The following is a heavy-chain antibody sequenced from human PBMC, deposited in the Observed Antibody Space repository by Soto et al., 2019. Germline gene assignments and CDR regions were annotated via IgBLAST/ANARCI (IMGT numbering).Heavy chain of an antibody. CDR2: IYYSGST. CDR3: ARGKLVTRFDY. D-gene: IGHD2-21*02. Sequence: SETLSLTCTVSGGSISSYYWSWIRQPPGKGLEWIGYIYYSGSTNYNPSLKSRVTISVDTSKNQFSLKLSSVTAADTAVYYCARGKLVTRFDYWGQGTLVTVSS. V-gene: IGHV4-59*01. J-gene: IGHJ4*02. CDR1: GGSISSYY.